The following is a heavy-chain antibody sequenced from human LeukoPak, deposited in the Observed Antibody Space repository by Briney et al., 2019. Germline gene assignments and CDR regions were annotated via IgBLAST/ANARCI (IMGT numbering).Heavy chain of an antibody. V-gene: IGHV3-7*01. CDR1: GFTFSSYW. CDR2: IKQDGSEK. J-gene: IGHJ4*02. D-gene: IGHD3-22*01. Sequence: GGSLRLSCAASGFTFSSYWMSWVRQALGKGLNWVASIKQDGSEKYYVDSVKGRFTISRDNAKNSLYLQMNSLRAEDTAVYYCARGDTSGYYYRFFDYWGQGTLVTVSS. CDR3: ARGDTSGYYYRFFDY.